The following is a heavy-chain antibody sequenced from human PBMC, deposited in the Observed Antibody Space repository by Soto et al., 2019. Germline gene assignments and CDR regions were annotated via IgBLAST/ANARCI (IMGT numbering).Heavy chain of an antibody. J-gene: IGHJ6*02. CDR1: GFTYSNYA. Sequence: GGSLVLSYAASGFTYSNYAVTWVRQTPGKGLEWVSGISGGGGGTYYADSVKGRFTISRDNSKSTLYLQMNGLRAGDTAVYYCAKVSLGATTITDYYYYGLDVWGQGTTVTVSS. CDR2: ISGGGGGT. CDR3: AKVSLGATTITDYYYYGLDV. D-gene: IGHD1-26*01. V-gene: IGHV3-23*01.